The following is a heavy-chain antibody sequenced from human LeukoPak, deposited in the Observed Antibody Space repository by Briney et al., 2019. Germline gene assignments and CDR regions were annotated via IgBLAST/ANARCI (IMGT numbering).Heavy chain of an antibody. CDR1: GFTFRSYA. J-gene: IGHJ4*02. Sequence: GGSLRLSCVASGFTFRSYAMSWVRQAPGKGLEWASAIGGSGGRTNFADSVKGRFTISRDNSKNTLYLQMNSLRAEDTAVYYCAKDFSGYTVTTSLDYWGQGTLVTVSS. CDR2: IGGSGGRT. D-gene: IGHD4-17*01. CDR3: AKDFSGYTVTTSLDY. V-gene: IGHV3-23*01.